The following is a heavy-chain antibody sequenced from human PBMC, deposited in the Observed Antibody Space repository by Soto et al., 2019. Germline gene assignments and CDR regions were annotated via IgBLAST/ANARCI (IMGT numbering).Heavy chain of an antibody. CDR1: GASISSYY. V-gene: IGHV4-59*01. CDR3: ARYCSSTSCYPYFYYGMDV. J-gene: IGHJ6*02. CDR2: IYYSGST. Sequence: SETLSLTCTVSGASISSYYWSWIRQPPGKGLEWIGYIYYSGSTNYNPSLKSRVTISIDTSKNQFSLKLSSVTAADSAVYYCARYCSSTSCYPYFYYGMDVWGQGTTVNAS. D-gene: IGHD2-2*01.